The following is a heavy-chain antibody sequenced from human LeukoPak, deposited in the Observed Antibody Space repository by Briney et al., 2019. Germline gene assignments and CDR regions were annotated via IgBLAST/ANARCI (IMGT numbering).Heavy chain of an antibody. CDR2: IKSGGRT. V-gene: IGHV3-74*01. J-gene: IGHJ1*01. CDR3: ARAPSEIGGYYPEYFRH. Sequence: GGSLRLSCAASGFTLSSYWMHWVRQAPGKGLVWVSRIKSGGRTNYADSVKGRFTISRDNAKNTVSLQMNSLRAEDTGVYYCARAPSEIGGYYPEYFRHWGQGTLVIVSS. CDR1: GFTLSSYW. D-gene: IGHD3-22*01.